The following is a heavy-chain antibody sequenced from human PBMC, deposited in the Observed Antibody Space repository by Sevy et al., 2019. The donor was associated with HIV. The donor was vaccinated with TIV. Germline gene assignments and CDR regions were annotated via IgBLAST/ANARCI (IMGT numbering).Heavy chain of an antibody. CDR1: GGSINSDH. V-gene: IGHV4-59*08. CDR3: SRRNDFDI. J-gene: IGHJ3*02. CDR2: VYYTGGT. Sequence: SQTLSLTCTVSGGSINSDHWNWIRQPPGKGLEWIGYVYYTGGTNYNPSLKNRVTISVDRTKNQFSLKLTSVTAADTAVYYCSRRNDFDIWGQGTMVTVSS.